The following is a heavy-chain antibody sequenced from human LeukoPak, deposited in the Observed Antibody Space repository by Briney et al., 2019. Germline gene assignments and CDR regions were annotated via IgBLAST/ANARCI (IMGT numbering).Heavy chain of an antibody. V-gene: IGHV1-69*13. Sequence: SVKVSCKASGGTFSSYAISWVHQAPGQGLEWMGGIIPIFGTANYAQKFQGRVTITADQSTSTAYMEMSSLRSEDTAVYYCTRETAGPEYLSYCDYMDVGGKGTTVTVSS. CDR1: GGTFSSYA. CDR3: TRETAGPEYLSYCDYMDV. CDR2: IIPIFGTA. D-gene: IGHD2-2*02. J-gene: IGHJ6*03.